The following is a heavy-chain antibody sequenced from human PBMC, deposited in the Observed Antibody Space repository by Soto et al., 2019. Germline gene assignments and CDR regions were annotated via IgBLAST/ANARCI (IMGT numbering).Heavy chain of an antibody. CDR1: GGSISSSNW. CDR2: IYHSGSA. Sequence: QVQLQDSGPGLVKPSGTLSLTCAVSGGSISSSNWWSWVRQPPGKGLEWIGEIYHSGSANYNPSLKSRVTISVDKSKNPFSLTLSSVTAADTAVYYCARDFRFLEWTYYGMDVWGQGTTVTVSS. D-gene: IGHD3-3*01. J-gene: IGHJ6*02. CDR3: ARDFRFLEWTYYGMDV. V-gene: IGHV4-4*02.